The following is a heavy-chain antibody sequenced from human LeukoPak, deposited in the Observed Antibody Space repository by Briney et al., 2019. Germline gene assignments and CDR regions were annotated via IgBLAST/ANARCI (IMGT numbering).Heavy chain of an antibody. D-gene: IGHD6-13*01. CDR2: IFYSGTT. J-gene: IGHJ4*02. V-gene: IGHV4-59*11. CDR1: NDSLSPLY. Sequence: SETLSLTCTVSNDSLSPLYWGWTRQPPGKGLEFIGYIFYSGTTNFNPSLKSRVTLSVDTFKNQFSLRLNSVTAADTAVYYCARGGSAAKYYFDSWGQGTLVTVSS. CDR3: ARGGSAAKYYFDS.